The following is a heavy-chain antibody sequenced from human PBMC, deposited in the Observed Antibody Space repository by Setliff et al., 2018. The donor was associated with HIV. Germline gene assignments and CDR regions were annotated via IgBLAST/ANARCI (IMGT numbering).Heavy chain of an antibody. V-gene: IGHV1-46*01. CDR2: INPGDRST. CDR1: GYTFTSYY. Sequence: AASVKVSCKASGYTFTSYYMQWVRQAPGQGLEWMGIINPGDRSTSYAQNFQGRVTVTRDTSTNTVYMELKRLTSEDTAVYYCARVHDYGDYGSRWFDPWGQGTLVTVSS. D-gene: IGHD4-17*01. CDR3: ARVHDYGDYGSRWFDP. J-gene: IGHJ5*02.